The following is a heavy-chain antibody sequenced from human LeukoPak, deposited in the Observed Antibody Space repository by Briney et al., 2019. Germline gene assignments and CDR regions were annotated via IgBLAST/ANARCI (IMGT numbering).Heavy chain of an antibody. Sequence: GGSLRLSCAASGFSFDDYGMSWVRQAPGKGLEWVSGINWNGGGTGYADSVKGRFTISRDNAKNSLYLQMNSLRAEDTAVYYCVREAAATLFDYWGQGTLVTVSS. J-gene: IGHJ4*02. V-gene: IGHV3-20*04. CDR3: VREAAATLFDY. D-gene: IGHD1-26*01. CDR1: GFSFDDYG. CDR2: INWNGGGT.